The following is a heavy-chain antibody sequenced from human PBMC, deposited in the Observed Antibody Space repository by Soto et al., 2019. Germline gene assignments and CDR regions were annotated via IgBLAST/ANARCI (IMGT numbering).Heavy chain of an antibody. CDR3: ARDLGEYWFDP. CDR2: IYYSGST. J-gene: IGHJ5*02. Sequence: TLSLTCTVSGGSISSGDYYWSWIRQPPGKGLEWIGYIYYSGSTYYNPSLKSRVTISVDTSKNQFSLKLSSVTAADTAVYYCARDLGEYWFDPWGQGTLVTVSS. V-gene: IGHV4-30-4*01. CDR1: GGSISSGDYY.